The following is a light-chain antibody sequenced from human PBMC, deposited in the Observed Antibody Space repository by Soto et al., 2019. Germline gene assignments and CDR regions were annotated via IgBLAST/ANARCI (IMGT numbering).Light chain of an antibody. J-gene: IGLJ2*01. CDR1: SSNIGAPYD. CDR3: QSYDNSLSASV. Sequence: QSVLTQPPSVSGAPGQRVTISCTGSSSNIGAPYDVHWYKQLPGTAPKLLIYVNNNRPSGVPDRFSGSKSGTSASLAITGLHAEDEADYYCQSYDNSLSASVFGGGTKLTVL. CDR2: VNN. V-gene: IGLV1-40*01.